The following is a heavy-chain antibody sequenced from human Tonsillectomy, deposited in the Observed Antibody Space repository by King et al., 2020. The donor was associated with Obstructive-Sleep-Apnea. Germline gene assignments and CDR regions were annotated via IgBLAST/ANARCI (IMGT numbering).Heavy chain of an antibody. CDR2: ISYTGRC. Sequence: QLQESGPGLVKPSDTLSLTCTVSGGSISSSSFYWGWIRQPPGKGLEWIGSISYTGRCNYNPSLKSRVTISVDTSKNQFSLKVSSVTAADTAVYYCAREGASGTNWFDPWGQGTLVTVSS. CDR1: GGSISSSSFY. CDR3: AREGASGTNWFDP. D-gene: IGHD6-13*01. V-gene: IGHV4-39*07. J-gene: IGHJ5*02.